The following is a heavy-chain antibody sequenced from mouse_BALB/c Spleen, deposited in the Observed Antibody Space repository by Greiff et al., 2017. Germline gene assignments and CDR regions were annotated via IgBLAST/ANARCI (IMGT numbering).Heavy chain of an antibody. CDR2: INPSTGYT. V-gene: IGHV1-7*01. J-gene: IGHJ3*01. CDR1: GYTFTSYW. CDR3: ARNSWFAY. Sequence: QVQLKESGAELAKPGASVKMSCKASGYTFTSYWMHWVKQRPGQGLEWIGYINPSTGYTEYNQKFKDKATLTADKSSSTAYMQLSSLTSEDSAVYYCARNSWFAYWGQGTLVTVSA.